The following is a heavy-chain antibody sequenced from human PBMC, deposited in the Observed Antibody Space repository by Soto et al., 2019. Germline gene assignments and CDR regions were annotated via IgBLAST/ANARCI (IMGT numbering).Heavy chain of an antibody. CDR3: ASCYGDYVDYYYYYMDV. Sequence: GGSLRLSCAASGFTVSSNYMSWVRQAPGKGLEWVSVIYSGGSTYYADSVKGRFTISRHNSKNTLYLQMNSLRAEDTAVYYCASCYGDYVDYYYYYMDVWGKGTTVTVSS. CDR2: IYSGGST. CDR1: GFTVSSNY. V-gene: IGHV3-53*04. J-gene: IGHJ6*03. D-gene: IGHD4-17*01.